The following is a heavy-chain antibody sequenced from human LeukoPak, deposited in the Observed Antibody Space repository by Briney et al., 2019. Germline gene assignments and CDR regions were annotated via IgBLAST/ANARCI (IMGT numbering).Heavy chain of an antibody. D-gene: IGHD4-17*01. CDR2: INPNNGNT. Sequence: ASVKVSCKAPGYTFANFDINWVRQATGQGLEWMGWINPNNGNTGYAQKFQGRVTLTRDTSISTAYMEVSSLRSEDTAVYYCATTVTQEYYYHYGLDVWGQGTTVTVSS. V-gene: IGHV1-8*01. CDR1: GYTFANFD. J-gene: IGHJ6*02. CDR3: ATTVTQEYYYHYGLDV.